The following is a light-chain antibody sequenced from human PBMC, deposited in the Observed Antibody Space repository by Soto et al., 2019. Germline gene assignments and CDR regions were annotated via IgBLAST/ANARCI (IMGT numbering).Light chain of an antibody. V-gene: IGKV3-20*01. CDR1: HFVATSY. CDR2: GAS. J-gene: IGKJ1*01. CDR3: QQYGSSPTWT. Sequence: EIVLTQSPCTLSLSPGERATLSCRASHFVATSYVAWYQQKPGQAPRLLIYGASSRATGIPDRFSGSGSGTDFTLTISRLEPEDSAVYYCQQYGSSPTWTFGQGTKVDIK.